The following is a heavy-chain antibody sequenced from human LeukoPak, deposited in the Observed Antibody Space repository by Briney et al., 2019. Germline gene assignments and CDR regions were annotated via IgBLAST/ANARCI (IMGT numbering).Heavy chain of an antibody. V-gene: IGHV3-21*01. CDR2: ISSSSSYI. CDR3: AREPYTVTVSGGDGY. J-gene: IGHJ4*02. D-gene: IGHD4-17*01. Sequence: GGSLRLSCAASGFTFSSYSRNWVRQAPGKGLEWVSSISSSSSYIYYADSVKGRFTISRDNAKNSLYLQMNSLRAEDTAVYYCAREPYTVTVSGGDGYWGQGTLVTVSS. CDR1: GFTFSSYS.